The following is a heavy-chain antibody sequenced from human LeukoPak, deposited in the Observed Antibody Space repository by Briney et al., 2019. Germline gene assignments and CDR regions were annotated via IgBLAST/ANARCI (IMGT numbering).Heavy chain of an antibody. CDR2: IIGRGGST. CDR1: GFTFSNFA. D-gene: IGHD3-10*01. J-gene: IGHJ4*02. V-gene: IGHV3-23*01. Sequence: GGALRLSCVASGFTFSNFALSWVRQAPGKGLVWVSTIIGRGGSTYYTDSVKGRFTISRDNSKNTLYLQLNSLRADDTALYYCAKGLLLWFGEPGGFDYWGQGTLVTVS. CDR3: AKGLLLWFGEPGGFDY.